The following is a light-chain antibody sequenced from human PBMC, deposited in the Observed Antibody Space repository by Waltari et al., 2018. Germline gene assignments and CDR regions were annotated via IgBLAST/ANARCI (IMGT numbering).Light chain of an antibody. CDR2: EVS. Sequence: QSALTQPASVSGSPGQSIPISCTGTSSDVGNFNLVSWYQQHPGKVPKLIIYEVSNRPSGVSNHFSGSKSGNTASLTISGLRAEDEADYYCCSYAGSRTYVFGTGTKVTVL. CDR1: SSDVGNFNL. J-gene: IGLJ1*01. CDR3: CSYAGSRTYV. V-gene: IGLV2-23*02.